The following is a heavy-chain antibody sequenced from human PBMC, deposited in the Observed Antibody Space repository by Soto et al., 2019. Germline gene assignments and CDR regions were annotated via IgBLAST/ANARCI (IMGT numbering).Heavy chain of an antibody. CDR2: ISSSSSTI. V-gene: IGHV3-48*01. CDR3: ARKGQRIYSSGWYYYYYGMDV. CDR1: GFTFSSYS. D-gene: IGHD6-19*01. J-gene: IGHJ6*02. Sequence: EVQLVESGGGLVQPGGSLRLSCAASGFTFSSYSMNWVRQAPGKGLEWVSDISSSSSTIYYADSVKGRFTISRDNAKNSLYLQMNSLRAEDTAVYYCARKGQRIYSSGWYYYYYGMDVWGQGTTVTVSS.